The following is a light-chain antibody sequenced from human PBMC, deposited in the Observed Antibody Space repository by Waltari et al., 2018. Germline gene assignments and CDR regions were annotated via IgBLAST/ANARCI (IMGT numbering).Light chain of an antibody. Sequence: QSALTQPASVSGSPGQSISISCTGTSNDVGGYNLVSWYQQHPGKAPKLIIYEVTKQPSGVSNRFSGSKSGNTASLTISGLQAEDEADYYCCSYAGSSTFERVFGGGTKLTVL. V-gene: IGLV2-23*02. J-gene: IGLJ2*01. CDR3: CSYAGSSTFERV. CDR2: EVT. CDR1: SNDVGGYNL.